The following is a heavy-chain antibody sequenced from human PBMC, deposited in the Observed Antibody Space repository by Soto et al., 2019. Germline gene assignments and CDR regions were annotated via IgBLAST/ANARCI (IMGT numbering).Heavy chain of an antibody. CDR2: IGTAGDT. D-gene: IGHD4-4*01. Sequence: GGSLRLSCAASGFTFSSYDMHWVRQATGKGLEWVSAIGTAGDTYYPGSVKGRFTISRENAKNSLYLQMNSLRAEDTAVYYCARSRSNYDDYYYYYMDVWGKGTTVTVSS. CDR3: ARSRSNYDDYYYYYMDV. J-gene: IGHJ6*03. V-gene: IGHV3-13*01. CDR1: GFTFSSYD.